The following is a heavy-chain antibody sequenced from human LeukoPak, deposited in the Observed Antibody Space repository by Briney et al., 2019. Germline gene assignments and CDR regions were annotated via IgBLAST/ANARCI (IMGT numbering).Heavy chain of an antibody. CDR2: IKQDGSEK. Sequence: GGSLRLSCAASGFTFSSYWMSWVRQAPGKGLEWVANIKQDGSEKYYVDSVKGRFTISRDNAKNSLYLQMNSLRAEDTAVYYCARDRGQRIMITFGGVISAFDIWGQGTMVTVSS. CDR3: ARDRGQRIMITFGGVISAFDI. D-gene: IGHD3-16*01. V-gene: IGHV3-7*01. J-gene: IGHJ3*02. CDR1: GFTFSSYW.